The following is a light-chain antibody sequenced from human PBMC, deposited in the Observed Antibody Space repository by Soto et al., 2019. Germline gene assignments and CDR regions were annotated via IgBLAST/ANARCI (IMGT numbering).Light chain of an antibody. CDR3: CSFACTDTYTVYV. CDR1: SRDVGHFNY. CDR2: DVT. V-gene: IGLV2-11*01. Sequence: QSALTQPRSVSGSPGQSVTISCTGTSRDVGHFNYVSWYQQYPAKAPKLMIYDVTKRPSGVPDRFSGSKSGNTASLTISGLQAEDEADYYCCSFACTDTYTVYVFGTGTKLTVL. J-gene: IGLJ1*01.